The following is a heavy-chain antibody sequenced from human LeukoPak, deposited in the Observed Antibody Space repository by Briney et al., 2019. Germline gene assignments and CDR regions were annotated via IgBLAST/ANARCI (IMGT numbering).Heavy chain of an antibody. CDR2: ISSRSTYI. CDR3: ARGLDSGSYRGTDY. CDR1: GFTFSSSS. V-gene: IGHV3-21*01. Sequence: GGSLRLSCAASGFTFSSSSMNWVRKAPGKGLEWVSSISSRSTYIYHADSVKGRFTISRDNAKNSLFLQMNSLRAEDTAVYYCARGLDSGSYRGTDYWGQGTLVTVSS. J-gene: IGHJ4*02. D-gene: IGHD1-26*01.